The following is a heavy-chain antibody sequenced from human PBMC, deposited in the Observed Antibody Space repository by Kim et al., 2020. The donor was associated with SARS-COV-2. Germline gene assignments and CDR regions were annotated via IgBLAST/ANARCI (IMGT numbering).Heavy chain of an antibody. CDR3: AREWQLVLDH. Sequence: SVKVSCKASGDNFNIYVIAWVRQAPGHGLEWMGDIIPVFGTVNYAPKFQGRVTITADESTNTTYMELSSLKSDDTAVYYCAREWQLVLDHWGQGSLVT. CDR2: IIPVFGTV. V-gene: IGHV1-69*13. CDR1: GDNFNIYV. D-gene: IGHD6-6*01. J-gene: IGHJ4*02.